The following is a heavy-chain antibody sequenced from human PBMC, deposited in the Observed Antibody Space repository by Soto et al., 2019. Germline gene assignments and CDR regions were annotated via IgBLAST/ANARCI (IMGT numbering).Heavy chain of an antibody. CDR3: AKDKDWSGVYGMDV. CDR2: INGGSTT. Sequence: PWGSLRLSCAASGFTFSSYAMSWVRQAPGKGLEWVTAINGGSTTYYADSVKGRFTISRDNSKNTLYLQMNSLRAEDTAVYYCAKDKDWSGVYGMDVWGQGTTVTVSS. D-gene: IGHD3-3*01. CDR1: GFTFSSYA. V-gene: IGHV3-23*01. J-gene: IGHJ6*02.